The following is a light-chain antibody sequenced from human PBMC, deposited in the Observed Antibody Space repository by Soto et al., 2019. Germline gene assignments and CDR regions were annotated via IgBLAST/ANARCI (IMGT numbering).Light chain of an antibody. J-gene: IGKJ1*01. CDR2: KAA. CDR3: QQYNGYWT. CDR1: QSISDL. Sequence: DIQMTQSPSTLSASVGDRVTITCRASQSISDLLAWYQQKPGKAPKLLIYKAANIKSGVPSRFSGSGAGTEYTLTISSLQPDDFATYYCQQYNGYWTFGQGTKVEIK. V-gene: IGKV1-5*03.